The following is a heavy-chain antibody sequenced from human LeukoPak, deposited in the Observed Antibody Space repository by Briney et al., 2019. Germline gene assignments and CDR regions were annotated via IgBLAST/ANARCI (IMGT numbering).Heavy chain of an antibody. CDR3: ARGGRGDIVVVPAAIRNWFDP. D-gene: IGHD2-2*02. Sequence: SETLSLTCTVSGGSISNYYWSWIRQPPGKGLEYIGYIYYSGSTNYNPSLKSRVTISVDTSKNQFSLKLSSVTAADKAVYYCARGGRGDIVVVPAAIRNWFDPWGQGTLVTVSS. V-gene: IGHV4-59*01. CDR2: IYYSGST. CDR1: GGSISNYY. J-gene: IGHJ5*02.